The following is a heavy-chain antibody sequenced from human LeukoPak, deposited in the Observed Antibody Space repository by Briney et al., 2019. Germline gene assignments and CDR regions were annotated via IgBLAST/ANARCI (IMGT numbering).Heavy chain of an antibody. CDR2: ISGSSIYI. J-gene: IGHJ4*02. V-gene: IGHV3-21*01. D-gene: IGHD3-22*01. Sequence: GGSLRLSCAASGFTFSTYSMNWVRQAPGKGLGWVSSISGSSIYIYYADSVKGRFTISRDNAKNSLYLQMNSLRAEDTAVYYCARDPPYSDSSGYYYDYWGQGTLVTVSS. CDR1: GFTFSTYS. CDR3: ARDPPYSDSSGYYYDY.